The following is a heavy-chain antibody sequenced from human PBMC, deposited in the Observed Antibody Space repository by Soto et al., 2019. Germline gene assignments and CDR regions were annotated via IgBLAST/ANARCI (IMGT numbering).Heavy chain of an antibody. CDR3: SWDASAYYNLRS. CDR2: IRNGGTT. CDR1: GFTFSHAW. J-gene: IGHJ5*02. D-gene: IGHD3-22*01. V-gene: IGHV3-15*01. Sequence: EVQLVESGGGMVKPGGSLRLSCVASGFTFSHAWLAWVRRAPGKGLEWVGRIRNGGTTDYAAPVKDRFTISRDDSKNTVSLQMNTLETEDTAVYYCSWDASAYYNLRSWGQGTLVTVSS.